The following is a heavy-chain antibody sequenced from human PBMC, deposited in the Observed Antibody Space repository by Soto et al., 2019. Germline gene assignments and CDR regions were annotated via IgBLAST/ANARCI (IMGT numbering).Heavy chain of an antibody. CDR3: ARHGFKYSSSWPFGLDV. Sequence: GESLKISCKGSGYNFARFWVGWVRQMPGNGLEWMGIIYPGDSDIRYSPSFEGQVTISADRSIGTAYLQWSSLKASDTAMYYCARHGFKYSSSWPFGLDVWGQGTTVTVSS. V-gene: IGHV5-51*01. CDR2: IYPGDSDI. D-gene: IGHD6-13*01. J-gene: IGHJ6*02. CDR1: GYNFARFW.